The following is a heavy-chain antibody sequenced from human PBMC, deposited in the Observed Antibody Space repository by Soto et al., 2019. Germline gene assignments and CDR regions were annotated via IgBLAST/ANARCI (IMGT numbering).Heavy chain of an antibody. CDR1: GFTFSSYA. CDR3: APYYDFWSGYSSY. CDR2: ISGSGGST. J-gene: IGHJ4*02. D-gene: IGHD3-3*01. V-gene: IGHV3-23*01. Sequence: GGSLRLSCAASGFTFSSYAMSWVRQSPGKGLEWVSAISGSGGSTYYADSVKGRFTISRDNSKNTLYLQMNSLRAEDTAVYYCAPYYDFWSGYSSYWGQGTLVTSPQ.